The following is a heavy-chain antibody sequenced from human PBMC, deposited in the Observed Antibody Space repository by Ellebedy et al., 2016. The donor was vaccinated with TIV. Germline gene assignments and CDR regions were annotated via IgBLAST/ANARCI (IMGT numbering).Heavy chain of an antibody. CDR2: MNPNSSNT. CDR3: AADHLTPMIVGGAFDI. CDR1: GYTFTSYV. J-gene: IGHJ3*02. V-gene: IGHV1-8*01. D-gene: IGHD3-22*01. Sequence: ASVKVSCKTSGYTFTSYVINWVRQATGQGLEWIGWMNPNSSNTGYAQKFQGRVTMTRNTSISTAYMELSSLRSEDTAVYYCAADHLTPMIVGGAFDIWGQGTMVTVSS.